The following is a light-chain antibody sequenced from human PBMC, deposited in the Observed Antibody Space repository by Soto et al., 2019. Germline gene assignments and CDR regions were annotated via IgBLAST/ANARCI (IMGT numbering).Light chain of an antibody. J-gene: IGKJ2*01. CDR3: MQGRQWPYP. Sequence: DIVMTQSPFSLPVTLGQPASISCRSSQSLVDSDGNTFLNWFQQRPGQSPRRLIHKVSDRDSGVPDRFSGSGSGTDFTLRISRVEAEDVGVYYCMQGRQWPYPFGQGTKLEIK. CDR2: KVS. CDR1: QSLVDSDGNTF. V-gene: IGKV2-30*01.